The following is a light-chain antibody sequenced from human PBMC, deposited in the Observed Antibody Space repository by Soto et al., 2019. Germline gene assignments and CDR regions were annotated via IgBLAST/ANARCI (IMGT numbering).Light chain of an antibody. Sequence: DIQMTQSPSTLSASVGDRVTITCRASQSISNWLAWYQQKPGKAPKLLIYKASSLESGVPSRFSGSGSGTDFTLTISSLQPDDFATYYCQQYNSYSPLTFGGGTKVDIK. CDR2: KAS. J-gene: IGKJ4*01. CDR1: QSISNW. V-gene: IGKV1-5*03. CDR3: QQYNSYSPLT.